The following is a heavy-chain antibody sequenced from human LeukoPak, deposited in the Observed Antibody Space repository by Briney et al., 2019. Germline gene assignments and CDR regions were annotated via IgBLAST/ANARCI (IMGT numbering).Heavy chain of an antibody. V-gene: IGHV3-30*04. J-gene: IGHJ4*02. Sequence: GGSLRLSCAASGFNFSSYAIHWVRQAPGKGLEWVAVISYDGSNKYYADSVKGRFTISRDNSKNTLYLQMNSLRAEDTAVYYCAREAYYYGSGAGFDYWGQGTLVTVSS. CDR1: GFNFSSYA. CDR2: ISYDGSNK. CDR3: AREAYYYGSGAGFDY. D-gene: IGHD3-10*01.